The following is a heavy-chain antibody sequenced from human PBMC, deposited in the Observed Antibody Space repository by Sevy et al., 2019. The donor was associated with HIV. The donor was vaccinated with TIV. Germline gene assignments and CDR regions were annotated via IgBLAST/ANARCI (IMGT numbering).Heavy chain of an antibody. V-gene: IGHV3-30-3*01. J-gene: IGHJ6*02. CDR3: ARGPYGSGSYYVYYYYYGMDV. Sequence: GGSLRLSCAASGFTFSSYAMHWVRQAPGKGLEWVAVISYDGSNKYYADSVKGRFTISRDNSKNTLYLQMNSLRAEDTAGYYCARGPYGSGSYYVYYYYYGMDVWGQGTTVTVSS. CDR1: GFTFSSYA. D-gene: IGHD3-10*01. CDR2: ISYDGSNK.